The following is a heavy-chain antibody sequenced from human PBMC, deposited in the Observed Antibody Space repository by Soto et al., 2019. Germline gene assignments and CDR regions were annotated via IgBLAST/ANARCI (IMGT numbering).Heavy chain of an antibody. Sequence: QVQLVQSGAEVKKPGASVKVSCEASGGTFNTYTINWVRQAPGRGLEWVGQIVPMYDSVNYAENFQGRVTITADKSTKTADMELTSLRSEATALYFCASWRSYSGSYCFDYWGQGPLVTVSS. V-gene: IGHV1-69*06. J-gene: IGHJ4*02. CDR1: GGTFNTYT. CDR2: IVPMYDSV. D-gene: IGHD1-26*01. CDR3: ASWRSYSGSYCFDY.